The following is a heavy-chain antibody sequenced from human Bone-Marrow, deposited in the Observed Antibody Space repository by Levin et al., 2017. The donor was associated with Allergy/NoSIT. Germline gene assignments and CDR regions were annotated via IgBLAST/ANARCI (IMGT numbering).Heavy chain of an antibody. CDR1: GYSFTSYW. J-gene: IGHJ3*02. D-gene: IGHD2-15*01. CDR3: ARQYCSGGSCYIPPDAFDI. CDR2: IYPGDSDT. V-gene: IGHV5-51*01. Sequence: KVSCKGSGYSFTSYWIGWVRQMPGKGLEWMGIIYPGDSDTRYSPSFQGQVTISADKSISTAYLQWSSLKASDTAMYYCARQYCSGGSCYIPPDAFDIWGQGTMVTVSS.